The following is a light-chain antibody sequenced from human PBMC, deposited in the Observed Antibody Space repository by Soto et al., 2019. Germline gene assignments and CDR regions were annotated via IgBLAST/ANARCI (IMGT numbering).Light chain of an antibody. V-gene: IGKV1-12*01. CDR1: QGIRSW. CDR3: QQANSFPFT. J-gene: IGKJ3*01. CDR2: AAS. Sequence: DIQMTQSPSSVSASVGDRVMITCRASQGIRSWLAWYQQKPGKAPKLLIYAASSLQSGVTSRFSGSGSGTDVTHTISSLQPEDFATYYCQQANSFPFTFGPGTKVDIK.